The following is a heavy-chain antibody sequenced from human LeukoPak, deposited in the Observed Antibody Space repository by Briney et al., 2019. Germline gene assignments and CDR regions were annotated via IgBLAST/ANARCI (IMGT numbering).Heavy chain of an antibody. CDR1: GGTFSSYA. CDR3: ARRNEYSSSYDYYYYYMDV. D-gene: IGHD6-6*01. Sequence: PVKVSCKASGGTFSSYAISWVRQAPGQGLEWMGGTIPIFGTANYAQKFQGGVTITADESTSTAYMELSSLRSEDTAVYYCARRNEYSSSYDYYYYYMDVWGKGTTVTVSS. V-gene: IGHV1-69*13. J-gene: IGHJ6*03. CDR2: TIPIFGTA.